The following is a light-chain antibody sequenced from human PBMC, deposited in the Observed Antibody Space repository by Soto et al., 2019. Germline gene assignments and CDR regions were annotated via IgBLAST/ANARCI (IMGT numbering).Light chain of an antibody. CDR3: QSYASSLSGSVV. Sequence: QSVLTQPPSVSGAPGQRVTISCTGSSSNIGAGYDVHWYQQLPGTAPKLLIYGNSNRPSGVPDRFSGSKSGTSASLAITGLQAEDAADYYCQSYASSLSGSVVFGTGTKVTVL. CDR1: SSNIGAGYD. CDR2: GNS. V-gene: IGLV1-40*01. J-gene: IGLJ1*01.